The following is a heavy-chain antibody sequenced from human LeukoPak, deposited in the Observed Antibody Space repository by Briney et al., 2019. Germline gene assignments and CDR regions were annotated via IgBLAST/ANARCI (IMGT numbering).Heavy chain of an antibody. CDR1: GFTFYDYT. CDR2: ISWNSGSI. V-gene: IGHV3-9*01. D-gene: IGHD3-9*01. J-gene: IGHJ4*02. Sequence: GGSLRLSCAASGFTFYDYTMPWVRHAPGKGLEWVSGISWNSGSIGYADSVKGRFTISRDNAKKSLNLQMDSLRAEDTALYYCATTENLRYQNYFDYWGQGTLVTVSS. CDR3: ATTENLRYQNYFDY.